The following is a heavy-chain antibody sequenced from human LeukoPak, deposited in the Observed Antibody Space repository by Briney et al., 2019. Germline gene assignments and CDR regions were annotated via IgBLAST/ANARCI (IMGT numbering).Heavy chain of an antibody. Sequence: PSETLSLTCSVSGGSIRSTNYYWGWVRQSPGKGLEWIGSSYYSGSPYYNPSLKSRVTISVDTSKNQFSLQLTSVTAADTAVYYCARHNAANYYYYGMDVWGQGTTVTVSS. V-gene: IGHV4-39*01. CDR3: ARHNAANYYYYGMDV. J-gene: IGHJ6*02. CDR2: SYYSGSP. D-gene: IGHD2-8*01. CDR1: GGSIRSTNYY.